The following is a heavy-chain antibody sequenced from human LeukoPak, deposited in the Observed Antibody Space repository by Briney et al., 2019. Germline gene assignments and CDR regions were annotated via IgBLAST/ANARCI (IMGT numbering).Heavy chain of an antibody. CDR3: ARAGYTYITLYY. V-gene: IGHV3-7*01. Sequence: GGSLRLSCAASGFTFSDYWMSWVRQAPGKGLEWMANIKQDGSDKHNVDYVKGRFIISRDNAKNSMYLQMNSLRAEDTAVYYCARAGYTYITLYYWGQGTLVPVSS. CDR2: IKQDGSDK. D-gene: IGHD5-18*01. J-gene: IGHJ4*02. CDR1: GFTFSDYW.